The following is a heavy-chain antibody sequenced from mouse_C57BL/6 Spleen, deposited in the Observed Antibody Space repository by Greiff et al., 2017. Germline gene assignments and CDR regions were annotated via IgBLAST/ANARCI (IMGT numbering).Heavy chain of an antibody. CDR3: ARPGGYDWYFDV. CDR2: ISSGSSTI. J-gene: IGHJ1*03. V-gene: IGHV5-17*01. CDR1: GFTFSDYG. Sequence: EVQGVESGGGLVKPGGSLKLSCAASGFTFSDYGMHWVRQAPEKGLEWVAYISSGSSTIYYADKVKGRFTISRDNAKNTLFLQMTSLRSEDTAMYYCARPGGYDWYFDVWGTGTTVTVSS. D-gene: IGHD2-2*01.